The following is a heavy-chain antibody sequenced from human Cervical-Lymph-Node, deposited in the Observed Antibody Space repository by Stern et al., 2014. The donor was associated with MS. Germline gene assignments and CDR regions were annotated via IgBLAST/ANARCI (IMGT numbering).Heavy chain of an antibody. D-gene: IGHD3-16*01. CDR3: ARATHYDPQPRDFYYGMDV. CDR1: GYAFTKYA. V-gene: IGHV1-3*01. CDR2: IYGGNGNT. J-gene: IGHJ6*02. Sequence: DQLVESGAEVKKPGASVHVSCKASGYAFTKYAIHWVRQAPGQRLQWMGWIYGGNGNTKYSQTFQGRVTFTQDTSATTAYMEVRSLRSDDTAVNYCARATHYDPQPRDFYYGMDVWGQGTTVIVSS.